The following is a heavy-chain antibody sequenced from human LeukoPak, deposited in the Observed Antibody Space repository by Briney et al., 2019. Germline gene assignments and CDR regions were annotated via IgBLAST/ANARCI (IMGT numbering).Heavy chain of an antibody. CDR2: IGTAGDT. CDR3: ARDFGPSTAAWGAFDI. Sequence: GGSLRLSCAASGFTFSSYDMYWVRQATGKGLEWVSAIGTAGDTYYPGSVKGRFTISRENAKNSLYLQMDSLRVGDTAVYYCARDFGPSTAAWGAFDIWAQGTMVIVSS. D-gene: IGHD6-6*01. J-gene: IGHJ3*02. V-gene: IGHV3-13*01. CDR1: GFTFSSYD.